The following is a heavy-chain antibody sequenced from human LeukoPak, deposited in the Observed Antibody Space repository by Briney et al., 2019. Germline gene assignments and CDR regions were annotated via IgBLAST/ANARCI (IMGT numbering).Heavy chain of an antibody. D-gene: IGHD1-7*01. CDR3: AKDDGTTAFGYFDL. V-gene: IGHV3-43*02. CDR1: GFTFDDYA. Sequence: GGSLRLSCAASGFTFDDYAMHWVRQAPGKGLEWVSRISGDGITTYYADSVKGRFTISRDNSKTSLYLQMNSLRTEDTALYYCAKDDGTTAFGYFDLWGRGTLVTVSS. CDR2: ISGDGITT. J-gene: IGHJ2*01.